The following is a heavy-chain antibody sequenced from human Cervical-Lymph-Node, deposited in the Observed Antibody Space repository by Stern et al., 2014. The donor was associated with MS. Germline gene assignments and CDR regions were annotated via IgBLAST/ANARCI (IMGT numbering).Heavy chain of an antibody. V-gene: IGHV4-59*08. CDR3: ARLSTAVDF. CDR2: ISHSGDT. Sequence: QLVQSGPGLVKPSETLSLTCAVSGGSISSRYWGWIRQPPGKGLEWIGLISHSGDTKYNPSLKSRVTISLDTSKNQFPLKVTSVTAADTAVYYCARLSTAVDFWGQGTLVTVSS. CDR1: GGSISSRY. J-gene: IGHJ4*02.